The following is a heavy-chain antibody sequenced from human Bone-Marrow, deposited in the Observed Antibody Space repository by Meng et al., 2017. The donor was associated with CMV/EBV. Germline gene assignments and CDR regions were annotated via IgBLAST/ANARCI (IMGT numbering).Heavy chain of an antibody. D-gene: IGHD1-1*01. J-gene: IGHJ4*01. CDR1: GLNFKNSW. CDR2: IKSKVDGGTT. CDR3: TTGRGGYNAEDY. Sequence: EGRLGRRGGGLVKTGGSLRLSGEVSGLNFKNSWRSWVRQAPGKGPEWVALIKSKVDGGTTDYAAPVRGRFTFSRDDSKSTIYLQMNNVKTEDTAVYYCTTGRGGYNAEDYWGHGTLVTVSS. V-gene: IGHV3-15*01.